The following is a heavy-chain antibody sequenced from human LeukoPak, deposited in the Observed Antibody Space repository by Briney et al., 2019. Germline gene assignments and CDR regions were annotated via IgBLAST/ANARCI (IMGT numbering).Heavy chain of an antibody. V-gene: IGHV2-70*11. CDR2: IDWDDDK. CDR1: GFSLSTSGMC. CDR3: ARTSGSRYYFDY. D-gene: IGHD1-26*01. Sequence: SGPALVKPTQTLTLTCTFSGFSLSTSGMCVSWIRQPPGRALEWLARIDWDDDKYYSTSLKTRLTISKDTSKNQVVLTMTNMDPVDTATYYCARTSGSRYYFDYWGQGTLVTVSS. J-gene: IGHJ4*02.